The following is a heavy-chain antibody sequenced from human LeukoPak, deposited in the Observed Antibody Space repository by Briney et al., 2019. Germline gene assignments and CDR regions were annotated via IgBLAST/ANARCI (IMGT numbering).Heavy chain of an antibody. CDR3: ARDKYVWGSYRYFDY. J-gene: IGHJ4*02. Sequence: GGSLRLSCAASGFTVRSNYMSWVRQAPGKGLEWVSVIYSGGSTYYADSVKGRFTISRDNSKNTLYLQMNSLRAEDTAVYYCARDKYVWGSYRYFDYWGQGTLVTVSS. V-gene: IGHV3-66*02. CDR1: GFTVRSNY. CDR2: IYSGGST. D-gene: IGHD3-16*02.